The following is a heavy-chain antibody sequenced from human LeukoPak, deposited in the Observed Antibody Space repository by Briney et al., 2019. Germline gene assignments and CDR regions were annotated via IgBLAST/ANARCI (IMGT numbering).Heavy chain of an antibody. J-gene: IGHJ6*03. V-gene: IGHV4-61*02. CDR3: ARDGRGLGFYYYYMDV. CDR2: IYTSGST. CDR1: GGSISSGRYY. Sequence: SETLSLTCTVSGGSISSGRYYWNWIRQPAGKGLEWIGRIYTSGSTNYNPSLKSRITISVDTSKNQFSLKLSSVTAADTAVYYCARDGRGLGFYYYYMDVWGKGTTVTVSS.